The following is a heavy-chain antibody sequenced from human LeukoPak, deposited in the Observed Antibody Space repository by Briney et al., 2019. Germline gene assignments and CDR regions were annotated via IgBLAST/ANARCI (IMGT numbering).Heavy chain of an antibody. CDR2: ISWNSGTI. J-gene: IGHJ4*02. CDR1: GFTFDDYA. D-gene: IGHD6-19*01. V-gene: IGHV3-9*01. Sequence: GGSLRLSCAASGFTFDDYAMHWVRQAPGKGLEWVSGISWNSGTIGYADSVKGRFTISRDNAKNSLYLQMNSLRAEDTALYSCAKAHGSGFDYWGQGTLVTVSS. CDR3: AKAHGSGFDY.